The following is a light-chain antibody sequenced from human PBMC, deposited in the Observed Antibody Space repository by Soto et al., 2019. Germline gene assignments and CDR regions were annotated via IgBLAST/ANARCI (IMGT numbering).Light chain of an antibody. J-gene: IGKJ1*01. CDR1: QNIKMY. Sequence: DIQMTQSPSSLSASVEDRVTITCRASQNIKMYLSWYQQKPGKAPNLLITAASRRQSGVPARFSGSGSGTDYTLTITGLQPEDFAIYYCQQSYSDPRTFGQGTKVDIK. CDR3: QQSYSDPRT. V-gene: IGKV1-39*01. CDR2: AAS.